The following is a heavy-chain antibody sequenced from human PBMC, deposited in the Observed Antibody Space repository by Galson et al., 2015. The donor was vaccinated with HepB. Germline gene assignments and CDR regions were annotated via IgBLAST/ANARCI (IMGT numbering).Heavy chain of an antibody. D-gene: IGHD1-26*01. CDR2: ISGNSGRI. V-gene: IGHV3-48*02. J-gene: IGHJ4*02. CDR3: TRGDGADSWYSEI. CDR1: GFEFSMYS. Sequence: SLRLSCAASGFEFSMYSMNWVRQAPGKGLEWISYISGNSGRIDYADSVQGRFTISRDNARNSMYLQMRSLKDEDTAVYFCTRGDGADSWYSEIWGQGTLVTVSS.